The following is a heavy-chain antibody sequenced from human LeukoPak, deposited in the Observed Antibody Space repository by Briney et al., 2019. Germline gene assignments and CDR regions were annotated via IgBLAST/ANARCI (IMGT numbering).Heavy chain of an antibody. CDR3: TLAPRKAYYGSGSPFDY. CDR1: GFIVSSNF. J-gene: IGHJ4*02. D-gene: IGHD3-10*01. Sequence: GGSLRLSCAASGFIVSSNFMSWVRLAPGKGLEWVSVIYDGGSTYYADSVKGRFTISRDNSKNTVYLQMNSLGAEDTAVYYCTLAPRKAYYGSGSPFDYWGQGTLVTVSS. CDR2: IYDGGST. V-gene: IGHV3-53*01.